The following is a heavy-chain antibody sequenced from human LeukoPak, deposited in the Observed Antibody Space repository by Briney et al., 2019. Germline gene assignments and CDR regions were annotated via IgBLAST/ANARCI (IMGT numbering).Heavy chain of an antibody. Sequence: GGSLRLSCEASGFTFSSYWMSWVRQAPGKGLEWVANIKQDGSEKYYVDSVKGRFTISRDTPKNTLYLQMNSLRVEDTAVYYCASWPGGWYGEDSWGQGTLVTVSS. CDR1: GFTFSSYW. D-gene: IGHD6-19*01. V-gene: IGHV3-7*03. J-gene: IGHJ4*02. CDR3: ASWPGGWYGEDS. CDR2: IKQDGSEK.